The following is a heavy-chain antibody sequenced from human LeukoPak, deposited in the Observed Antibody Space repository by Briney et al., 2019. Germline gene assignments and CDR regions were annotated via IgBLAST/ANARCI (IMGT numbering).Heavy chain of an antibody. V-gene: IGHV3-30*02. CDR3: AKDTPTTGYHLDS. D-gene: IGHD1-1*01. J-gene: IGHJ4*02. CDR2: IRYDGSDK. Sequence: GGSLRLDCAASGFTLRGYGMHWVRQAPGKGLEWVSSIRYDGSDKSYADSVKGRFTISRDNSENTLYLQINSLRVEDTAVYYCAKDTPTTGYHLDSWGQGTLVTVSS. CDR1: GFTLRGYG.